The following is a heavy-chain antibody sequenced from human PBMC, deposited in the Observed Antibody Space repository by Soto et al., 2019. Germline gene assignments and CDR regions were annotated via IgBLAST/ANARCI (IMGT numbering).Heavy chain of an antibody. V-gene: IGHV4-31*03. J-gene: IGHJ6*02. CDR3: ARESYDYGDYTYYYYYGMDV. D-gene: IGHD4-17*01. CDR1: GGSISSGGYY. CDR2: IYYSGST. Sequence: SETLSLTCTVSGGSISSGGYYWSWIRQHPGKGLEWIGYIYYSGSTYYNPSLKSRVTISVDTSKNQFSLKLSSVTAADTAVYYCARESYDYGDYTYYYYYGMDVWGQGTTVTVSS.